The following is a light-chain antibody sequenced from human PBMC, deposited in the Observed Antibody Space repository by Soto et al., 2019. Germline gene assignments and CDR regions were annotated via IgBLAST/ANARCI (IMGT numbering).Light chain of an antibody. CDR2: KDS. CDR1: ALPKQY. CDR3: QSADSSGTYPVV. Sequence: SYELTQPPSVSVSPGQTARITCSGDALPKQYAYWYQQQPGQAPVLVIYKDSERPSGLPERFSGSSSGTTVTLTISGVQAEDEADYYCQSADSSGTYPVVFGGGTKVTVL. V-gene: IGLV3-25*02. J-gene: IGLJ2*01.